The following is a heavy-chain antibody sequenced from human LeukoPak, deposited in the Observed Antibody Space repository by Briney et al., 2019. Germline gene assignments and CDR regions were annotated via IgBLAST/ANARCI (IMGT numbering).Heavy chain of an antibody. CDR1: GGSISSGDYY. CDR3: AREEGVGNWFDP. D-gene: IGHD3-3*01. Sequence: PSETLSLTCTVSGGSISSGDYYWSWIRQPPGKGLEWIGYIYYSGSTYYNPSLKSRVTISVDTSKNQFSLKLSSVTAADTAVYYCAREEGVGNWFDPWGQGTLVTVSS. CDR2: IYYSGST. V-gene: IGHV4-30-4*01. J-gene: IGHJ5*02.